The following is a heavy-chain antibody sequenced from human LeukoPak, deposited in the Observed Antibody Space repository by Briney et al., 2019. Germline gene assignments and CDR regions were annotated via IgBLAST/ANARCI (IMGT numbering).Heavy chain of an antibody. CDR2: ISGSGGST. D-gene: IGHD5-18*01. Sequence: GGSLRLSCAASGFTFNSYAMSWVRQAPGKGLERVSAISGSGGSTYYADSVKGRFTISRDNSKNTLYLQMNSLRAEDTAVYYCAKGKGIQLWLLDYWGQGTLVTVSS. V-gene: IGHV3-23*01. CDR1: GFTFNSYA. J-gene: IGHJ4*02. CDR3: AKGKGIQLWLLDY.